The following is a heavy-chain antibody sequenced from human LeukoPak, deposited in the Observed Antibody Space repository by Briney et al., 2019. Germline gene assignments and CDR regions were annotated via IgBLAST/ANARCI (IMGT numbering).Heavy chain of an antibody. J-gene: IGHJ4*02. V-gene: IGHV4-34*01. Sequence: PGGSLRLSCAASGFTFSSYAMNWVRQPPGKGLEWIGEINHSGSTNYNPSLKSRVTISVDTSKNQFSLKLSSVTAADTAVYYCARAPVFDYWGQGTLVTVSS. CDR3: ARAPVFDY. CDR2: INHSGST. CDR1: GFTFSSYA.